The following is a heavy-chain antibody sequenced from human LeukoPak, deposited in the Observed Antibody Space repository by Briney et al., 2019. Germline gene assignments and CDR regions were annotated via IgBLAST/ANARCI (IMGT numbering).Heavy chain of an antibody. CDR2: IGHDGSNK. CDR1: GFTFSNAW. J-gene: IGHJ4*02. CDR3: ARDVRIVYYDRSPDY. D-gene: IGHD3-22*01. Sequence: GGSLRLSCAASGFTFSNAWMSWVRQAPGKGLEWVAYIGHDGSNKYYADSVKGRFTISRDSSENTLYLQMNSLRAEDTAVYYCARDVRIVYYDRSPDYWGQGTLVTVSS. V-gene: IGHV3-30*02.